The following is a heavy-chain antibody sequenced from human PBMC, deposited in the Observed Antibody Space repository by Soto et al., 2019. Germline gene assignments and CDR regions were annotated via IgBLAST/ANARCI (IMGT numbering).Heavy chain of an antibody. Sequence: PGGSLRLSCAASGFTFSSYSMNWVRQAPGKGLEWVSSISSSSSYIYYADSVKGRFTISRDNAKNSLYLQMNSLRAEDTAVYYCARVGGYYDFWSGYFDFDYWGQGTLVTVSS. D-gene: IGHD3-3*01. J-gene: IGHJ4*02. CDR2: ISSSSSYI. CDR3: ARVGGYYDFWSGYFDFDY. V-gene: IGHV3-21*01. CDR1: GFTFSSYS.